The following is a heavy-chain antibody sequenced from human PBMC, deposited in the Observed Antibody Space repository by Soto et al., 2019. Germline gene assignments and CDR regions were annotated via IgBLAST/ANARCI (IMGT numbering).Heavy chain of an antibody. D-gene: IGHD6-13*01. CDR2: ISWNSGSI. CDR3: AKDIGRGSSWFNWFDP. Sequence: GGSLRLSCAASGFTFDDYAMHWVRQAPGKGLEWVSGISWNSGSIGYADSVKGRFTISRDNAKNSLYLQMNSLRAEDTALYYCAKDIGRGSSWFNWFDPWGQGTLVTVSS. CDR1: GFTFDDYA. J-gene: IGHJ5*02. V-gene: IGHV3-9*01.